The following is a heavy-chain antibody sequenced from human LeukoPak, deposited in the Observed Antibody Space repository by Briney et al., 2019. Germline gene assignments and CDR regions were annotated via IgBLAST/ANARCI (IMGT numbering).Heavy chain of an antibody. J-gene: IGHJ4*02. V-gene: IGHV4-39*01. CDR1: GGSISSSSYY. Sequence: SETLSLTCTVSGGSISSSSYYWGWIRQPPGKGLEWIGSIYYSGSTNYNPSLKSRVTISVDTSKNQFSLKLSSVTAADTAVYYCARHTPYSSGSFDYWGQGTLVTVSS. CDR3: ARHTPYSSGSFDY. D-gene: IGHD6-19*01. CDR2: IYYSGST.